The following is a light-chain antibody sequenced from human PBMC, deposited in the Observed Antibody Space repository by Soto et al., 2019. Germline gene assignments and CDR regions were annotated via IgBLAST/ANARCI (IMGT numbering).Light chain of an antibody. Sequence: DIQMTQSPSTLSASVGDRVTITCRASQRISRGLTWYQQKPGKAPKSLIYEAASLESGVPSGFSGSGAGTEFTLTISGLQPDDFASDCCQQYNSYPITFGQGTRLEIK. CDR1: QRISRG. V-gene: IGKV1-5*01. J-gene: IGKJ5*01. CDR3: QQYNSYPIT. CDR2: EAA.